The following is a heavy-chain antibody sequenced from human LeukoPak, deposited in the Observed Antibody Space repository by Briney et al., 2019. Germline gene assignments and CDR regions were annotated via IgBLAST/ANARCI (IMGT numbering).Heavy chain of an antibody. Sequence: PGGSLRLSCAASGFTFSSYAMSWVRQAPGKGLEWVSAISGSGGSTYYADSVKGRFTISRDNSKNTLYVQMNSLRADDTAVYYCAKDGAPYCSSTSCGFFEYWGQGTLVTVSS. CDR2: ISGSGGST. CDR1: GFTFSSYA. D-gene: IGHD2-2*01. V-gene: IGHV3-23*01. CDR3: AKDGAPYCSSTSCGFFEY. J-gene: IGHJ4*02.